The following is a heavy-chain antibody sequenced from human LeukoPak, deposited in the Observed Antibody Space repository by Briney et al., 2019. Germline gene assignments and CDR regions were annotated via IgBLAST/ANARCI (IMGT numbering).Heavy chain of an antibody. D-gene: IGHD3-22*01. CDR2: ISSSGST. Sequence: TSETLSLTCSVSGGSIRNYYWTWIRQPPGKGLEWIGHISSSGSTKYNPSLKSRVTISIDTSKNQFSLKLSSVTAADTAVYYCASRGYYDSSGLDYWGQGILVTVSS. CDR3: ASRGYYDSSGLDY. V-gene: IGHV4-4*08. J-gene: IGHJ4*02. CDR1: GGSIRNYY.